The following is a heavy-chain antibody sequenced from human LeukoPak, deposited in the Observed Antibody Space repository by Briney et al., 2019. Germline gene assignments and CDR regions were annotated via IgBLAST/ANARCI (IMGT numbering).Heavy chain of an antibody. CDR2: ISYDGSNK. J-gene: IGHJ4*02. D-gene: IGHD3-22*01. Sequence: GGSLRLSCAASGFTFSSYGMHWVRQAPGKGLEWVAVISYDGSNKYYADSVKGRFTISRDNSKNTLYLQMNSLRAEDTAVYYCAKDPSTVGLLLKDIALSFDYWGQGTLGTVSS. CDR3: AKDPSTVGLLLKDIALSFDY. V-gene: IGHV3-30*12. CDR1: GFTFSSYG.